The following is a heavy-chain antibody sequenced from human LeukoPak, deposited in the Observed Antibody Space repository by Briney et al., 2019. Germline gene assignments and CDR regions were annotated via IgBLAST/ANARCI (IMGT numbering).Heavy chain of an antibody. CDR2: IDIDGGT. D-gene: IGHD1-1*01. CDR1: GFTFSHSY. J-gene: IGHJ4*02. V-gene: IGHV3-74*01. Sequence: GGSLRLSCAASGFTFSHSYMYWVRQAPGKGLVWVSRIDIDGGTGYADSVKGRFTISRDNAKNTVELQMNDLRAEDTALYYCARDMNYNLDFWGQGTLVTVSS. CDR3: ARDMNYNLDF.